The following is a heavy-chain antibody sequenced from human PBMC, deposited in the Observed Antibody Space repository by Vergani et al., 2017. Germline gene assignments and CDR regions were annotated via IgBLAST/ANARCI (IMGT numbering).Heavy chain of an antibody. V-gene: IGHV1-69*01. J-gene: IGHJ3*02. CDR1: GGTFSSYA. Sequence: QVQLVQSGAEVKKPGSSVKVSCKASGGTFSSYAISWVRQAPGQGLEWMGGIIPIFGTANYAQKFQGRVTITADESTSTAYMELSSLRSEDTAVYYCARGDCSSTSCRSDAFDIWGQGTTVTVSS. CDR2: IIPIFGTA. CDR3: ARGDCSSTSCRSDAFDI. D-gene: IGHD2-2*01.